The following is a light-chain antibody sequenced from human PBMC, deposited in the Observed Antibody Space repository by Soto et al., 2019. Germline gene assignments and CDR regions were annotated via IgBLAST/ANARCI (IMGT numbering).Light chain of an antibody. J-gene: IGKJ5*01. CDR3: QQRSNWIT. V-gene: IGKV3-11*01. CDR1: QSVNYY. Sequence: EIVLTQSPATLSVSPGERATLSCRASQSVNYYLAWYQQKPGQAPRLLIYGASSRGTGIPDRFSGSGSGTDFTLTISRLEPEDFAVYYCQQRSNWITFGQGTRLEI. CDR2: GAS.